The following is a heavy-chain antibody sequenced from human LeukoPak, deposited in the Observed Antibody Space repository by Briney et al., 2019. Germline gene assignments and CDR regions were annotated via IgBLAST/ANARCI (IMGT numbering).Heavy chain of an antibody. CDR1: GFAFSTYA. D-gene: IGHD1-26*01. V-gene: IGHV3-30*03. Sequence: GGSLRLSCSASGFAFSTYAMHWVRQAPGKGLEWVAVISYDGSYKDYGDPVKGRFTLSRDNSKSTVFLEMSSLRAEDTAVYHCARVRLQWEVRYPRFDSWGQGTLVTVSS. CDR3: ARVRLQWEVRYPRFDS. CDR2: ISYDGSYK. J-gene: IGHJ4*02.